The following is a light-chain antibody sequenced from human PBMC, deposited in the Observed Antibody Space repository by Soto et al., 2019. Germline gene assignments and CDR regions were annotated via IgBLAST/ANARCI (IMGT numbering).Light chain of an antibody. CDR2: KVS. J-gene: IGLJ3*02. CDR1: SSDVGAYDH. Sequence: QSVLTQPASVSESPGQSITISCIGTSSDVGAYDHVSWYQQHPGKAPKVIISKVSNRPSGVSTRFSGSKSGNTASLTISGLQTEDEAYYYCSSYTTTSTLRVFGGGTKLTVL. V-gene: IGLV2-14*01. CDR3: SSYTTTSTLRV.